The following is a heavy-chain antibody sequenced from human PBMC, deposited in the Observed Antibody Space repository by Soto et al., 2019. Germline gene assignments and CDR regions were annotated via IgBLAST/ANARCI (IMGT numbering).Heavy chain of an antibody. CDR1: VGTFSSYA. V-gene: IGHV1-69*13. Sequence: SVKVSCKASVGTFSSYAISWVRQAPGQGLEWMGGIIPIFGTANYAQKFQGRVTITADESTSTAYMELSSLRSEDTAVYYCARGYFQGYCSGGSCYPKHYYYGMDVWGQGTTVTVSS. CDR3: ARGYFQGYCSGGSCYPKHYYYGMDV. J-gene: IGHJ6*02. D-gene: IGHD2-15*01. CDR2: IIPIFGTA.